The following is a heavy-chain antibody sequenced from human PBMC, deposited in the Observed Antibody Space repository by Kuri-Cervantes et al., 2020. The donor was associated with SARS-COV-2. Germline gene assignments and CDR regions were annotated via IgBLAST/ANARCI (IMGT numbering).Heavy chain of an antibody. Sequence: ESLKISCAVYGGSFSGYYWSWIRQPPGKGLEWIGEINHSGSTNYNPSLKSRVTISVDTSKNQFSLKLSSVTAADTAVYYCARGDIVVVVAATPVPYYYYYGMDVWGQGTTGTVSS. D-gene: IGHD2-15*01. CDR1: GGSFSGYY. CDR3: ARGDIVVVVAATPVPYYYYYGMDV. V-gene: IGHV4-34*01. CDR2: INHSGST. J-gene: IGHJ6*02.